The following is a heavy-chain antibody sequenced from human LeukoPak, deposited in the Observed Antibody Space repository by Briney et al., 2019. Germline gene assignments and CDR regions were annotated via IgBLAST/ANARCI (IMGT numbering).Heavy chain of an antibody. CDR2: IIPIFGTA. CDR3: ASEDGYSSSWYYFDY. J-gene: IGHJ4*02. V-gene: IGHV1-69*06. Sequence: SVKVSCKASGGTFSSYAISWVRQAPGQGREWMGGIIPIFGTANYAQKFQGRVTITADKSTSTAYMELSSLRSEDTAVYYCASEDGYSSSWYYFDYWGQGTLVTVSS. D-gene: IGHD6-13*01. CDR1: GGTFSSYA.